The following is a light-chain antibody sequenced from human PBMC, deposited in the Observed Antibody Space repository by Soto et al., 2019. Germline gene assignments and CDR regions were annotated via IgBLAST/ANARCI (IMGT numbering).Light chain of an antibody. CDR1: NSDVAAYNF. CDR2: DVS. V-gene: IGLV2-14*03. Sequence: QSALTQPASVSGSPGESITISCTGTNSDVAAYNFVSWYQQHPGKVPNLLIFDVSRRPSGVSDRFSGSKSGNTASLTISGLQSEDEGDYYSISYTRGSTHVFGSGTKLTVL. J-gene: IGLJ1*01. CDR3: ISYTRGSTHV.